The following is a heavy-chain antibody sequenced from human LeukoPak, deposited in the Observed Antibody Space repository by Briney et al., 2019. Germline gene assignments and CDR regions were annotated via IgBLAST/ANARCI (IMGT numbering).Heavy chain of an antibody. CDR3: ASYDFWSGYPFDY. CDR2: IYYSGST. D-gene: IGHD3-3*01. J-gene: IGHJ4*02. CDR1: GGSISSGSYY. Sequence: PSETLSLTCTVSGGSISSGSYYWSWIRQPAGKGLEWIGSIYYSGSTYYNPSLKSRVTISVDTSKNQFSLKLSSVTAADTAVYYCASYDFWSGYPFDYWGQGTLVTVSS. V-gene: IGHV4-39*01.